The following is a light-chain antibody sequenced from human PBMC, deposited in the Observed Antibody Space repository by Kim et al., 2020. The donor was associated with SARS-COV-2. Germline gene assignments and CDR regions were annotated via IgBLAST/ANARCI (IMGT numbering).Light chain of an antibody. CDR2: DAS. J-gene: IGKJ2*01. CDR3: QQRGSWPLT. V-gene: IGKV3-11*01. Sequence: SSSAGDTATITCRASQSVTNDLAWYQQRPGQAPRLLIYDASSMDTGIPCRFSGSGSGTDFTLTISSLEPEDFAAYYCQQRGSWPLTFGQGTKLEIK. CDR1: QSVTND.